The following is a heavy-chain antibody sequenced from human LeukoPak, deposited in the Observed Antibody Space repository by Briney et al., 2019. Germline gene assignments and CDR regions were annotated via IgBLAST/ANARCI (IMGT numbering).Heavy chain of an antibody. Sequence: PSETLSLTCTVSGGSISSSSYYWGWIRQPPGKGLEWIGSIYYSGNTYYNASLKSQVSISIDTSKNQFSLRLTSVTAADTAVYYCARQTGTGLFILPGGQGTLVTVSS. D-gene: IGHD3/OR15-3a*01. CDR1: GGSISSSSYY. CDR2: IYYSGNT. V-gene: IGHV4-39*01. J-gene: IGHJ4*02. CDR3: ARQTGTGLFILP.